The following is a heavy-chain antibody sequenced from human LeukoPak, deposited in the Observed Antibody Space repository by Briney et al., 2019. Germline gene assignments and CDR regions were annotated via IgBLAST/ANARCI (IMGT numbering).Heavy chain of an antibody. Sequence: GGSLRLSCTASGFTFSSFAMSWVRQAPGKGLEWVSLIRRSGENTYYADSVKGRFTISRDNSKNTLYLQINSLRAEDTAVYYCAKEYCSGCLYYFDPWGQGTLVTVSS. CDR3: AKEYCSGCLYYFDP. V-gene: IGHV3-23*01. CDR1: GFTFSSFA. CDR2: IRRSGENT. D-gene: IGHD6-19*01. J-gene: IGHJ4*02.